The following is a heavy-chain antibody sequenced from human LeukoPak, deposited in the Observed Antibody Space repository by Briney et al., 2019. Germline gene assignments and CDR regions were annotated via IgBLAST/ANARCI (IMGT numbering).Heavy chain of an antibody. Sequence: PGGSLRLSCAASGFTFSSYAMHWVRQAPGKGLEWVAVISYDGSNKYYADSVKGRFTISRDNSKSTLYLQMNSLRAEDTAVYYCAADRGPTIRGIIKYYFDYWGQGTLVTVSS. CDR2: ISYDGSNK. J-gene: IGHJ4*02. CDR3: AADRGPTIRGIIKYYFDY. CDR1: GFTFSSYA. D-gene: IGHD3-10*01. V-gene: IGHV3-30-3*01.